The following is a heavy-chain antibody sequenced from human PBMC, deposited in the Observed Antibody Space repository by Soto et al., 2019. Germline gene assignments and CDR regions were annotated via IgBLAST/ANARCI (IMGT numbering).Heavy chain of an antibody. V-gene: IGHV3-74*01. Sequence: EVQLVESGGGLVQPGGSLXXSCAASGFTFSIYWMHWVRQAPGKGLVWVSRMNMDGSRTSYADFAKGRFTISRDDAKSTVYLQMSNLRAEDTAVYYCVRGDGDRYDGHGYLGRHWGQGTLVTVSS. CDR1: GFTFSIYW. D-gene: IGHD2-21*01. J-gene: IGHJ4*02. CDR3: VRGDGDRYDGHGYLGRH. CDR2: MNMDGSRT.